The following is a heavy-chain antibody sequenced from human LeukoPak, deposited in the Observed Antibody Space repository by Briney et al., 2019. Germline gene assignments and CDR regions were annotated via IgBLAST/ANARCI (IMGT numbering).Heavy chain of an antibody. J-gene: IGHJ6*02. CDR3: ARGGMDYGDYVFYYYYGMDV. V-gene: IGHV3-48*04. CDR1: GFTFSSYS. Sequence: GGSLRLSCAASGFTFSSYSMNWVRQAPGKGLEWVSYISSSGSTIYYADSVKGRFTISRDNAKNSLYLQMNSLRAEDTAVYYCARGGMDYGDYVFYYYYGMDVWGQGTTVTVSS. D-gene: IGHD4-17*01. CDR2: ISSSGSTI.